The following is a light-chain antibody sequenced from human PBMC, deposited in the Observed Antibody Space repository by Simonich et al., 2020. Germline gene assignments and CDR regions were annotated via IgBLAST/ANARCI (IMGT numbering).Light chain of an antibody. V-gene: IGLV2-14*01. CDR2: DGS. CDR1: SSDVGGYNY. J-gene: IGLJ2*01. CDR3: SSYTSSSTLGV. Sequence: QSALTQPASVSGSPGQSITISCTGTSSDVGGYNYVSWYQQHPGKAPKLMIYDGSKWPSGVSNRFSGSKSGNTASLTISGLQAEDEADYYCSSYTSSSTLGVFGGGTKLTVL.